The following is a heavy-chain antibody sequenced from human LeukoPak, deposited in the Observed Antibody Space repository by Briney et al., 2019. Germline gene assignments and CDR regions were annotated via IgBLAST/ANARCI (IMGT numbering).Heavy chain of an antibody. CDR2: INPNSGGT. J-gene: IGHJ5*02. V-gene: IGHV1-2*02. Sequence: GASVKVSCRASGYTFTGYYMHWVRQAPGQGLEWMGWINPNSGGTNYAQKFQGRVTMTRDTSISTAYMELSRLRSDDTAVYYCARGAAAGSNWFDPWGQGTLVTVSS. CDR1: GYTFTGYY. CDR3: ARGAAAGSNWFDP. D-gene: IGHD6-13*01.